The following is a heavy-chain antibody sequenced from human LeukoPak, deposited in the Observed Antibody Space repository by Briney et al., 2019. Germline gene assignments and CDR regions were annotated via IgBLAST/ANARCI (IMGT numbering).Heavy chain of an antibody. Sequence: SETLSLTCTVSGGSISNYYWSWIRQPPGKGLEWIGYISYIGNTNYSPSLKSRVTISIDTSENQLSLKLSSVTAADTAVYYCARAKGYTYGRDFYFYYGMDVWGQGTTVTVSS. CDR1: GGSISNYY. CDR3: ARAKGYTYGRDFYFYYGMDV. V-gene: IGHV4-59*13. CDR2: ISYIGNT. D-gene: IGHD5-18*01. J-gene: IGHJ6*02.